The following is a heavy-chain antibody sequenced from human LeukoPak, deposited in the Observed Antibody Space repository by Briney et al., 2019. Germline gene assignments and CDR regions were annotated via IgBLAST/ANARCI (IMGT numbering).Heavy chain of an antibody. CDR3: ARFQTGIVGPRKYYSDY. J-gene: IGHJ4*02. V-gene: IGHV3-7*01. CDR2: IKQDGSEK. D-gene: IGHD1-26*01. CDR1: GFTFSSYW. Sequence: GGSLRLSCAASGFTFSSYWMSWVRQAPGKGLEWVANIKQDGSEKYYVDSVKGRFTISRDNAKNSLYLQMNSLRAEDTAVYYCARFQTGIVGPRKYYSDYWGQGTLVTVSS.